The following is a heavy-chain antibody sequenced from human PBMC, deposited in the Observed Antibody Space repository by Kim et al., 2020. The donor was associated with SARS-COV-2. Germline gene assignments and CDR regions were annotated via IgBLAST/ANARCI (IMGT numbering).Heavy chain of an antibody. CDR2: ISSSGSTI. CDR3: ARANKEGRSLLRFLEWLLYFDY. Sequence: GGSLTLSCAASGFTFSDYYMSWIRQAPGKGLEWVSYISSSGSTIYYADSVKGRFTISRDNAKNSLYLQMNSLRAEDTAVYYCARANKEGRSLLRFLEWLLYFDYWGQGTLVTVSS. D-gene: IGHD3-3*01. V-gene: IGHV3-11*01. CDR1: GFTFSDYY. J-gene: IGHJ4*02.